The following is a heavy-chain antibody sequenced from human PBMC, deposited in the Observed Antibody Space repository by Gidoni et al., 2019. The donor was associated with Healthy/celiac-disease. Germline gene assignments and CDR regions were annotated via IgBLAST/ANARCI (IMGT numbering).Heavy chain of an antibody. J-gene: IGHJ4*02. D-gene: IGHD2-21*02. V-gene: IGHV3-30*01. CDR3: ARDLVLGVVVTAISYYFDY. CDR2: ISYDGSNK. CDR1: GFTFSSYA. Sequence: QVQLVASGGGVVQPGRSLRLSCAASGFTFSSYAMHWVRQAPGKGLEWVAVISYDGSNKYYADSVKGRFTISRDNSKNTLYLQMNSLRAEDTAVYYCARDLVLGVVVTAISYYFDYWGQGTLVTVSS.